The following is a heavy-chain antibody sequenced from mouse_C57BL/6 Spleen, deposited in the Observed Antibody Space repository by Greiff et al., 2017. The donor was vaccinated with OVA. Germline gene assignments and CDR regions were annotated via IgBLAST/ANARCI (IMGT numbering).Heavy chain of an antibody. CDR3: TLPLICGKLAWFAY. J-gene: IGHJ3*01. D-gene: IGHD1-1*02. CDR1: GFNIKDYY. CDR2: IDPEDGDT. V-gene: IGHV14-1*01. Sequence: VQLQQSGAELVRPGASVKLSCTASGFNIKDYYMHWVKQRPEQGLEWIGRIDPEDGDTEYAPKFQGKATMTADQSSNTAYLQLSSLTSADTAVYYCTLPLICGKLAWFAYWGQGTLVTVSA.